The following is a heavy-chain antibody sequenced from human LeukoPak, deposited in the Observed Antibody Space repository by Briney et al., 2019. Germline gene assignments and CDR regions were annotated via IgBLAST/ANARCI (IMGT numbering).Heavy chain of an antibody. Sequence: GGSLRLSCAASGFTFSSYSMSWVRQAPEKGLEWVSSISSGSSYIYSPYYADSVKGRFTGSRDNAKNSLYLQMNSLRAEDTALYYCAKDRSCTNDICHGDFDYWGQGTLVTVSS. CDR1: GFTFSSYS. D-gene: IGHD2-8*01. J-gene: IGHJ4*02. CDR3: AKDRSCTNDICHGDFDY. CDR2: ISSGSSYIYSP. V-gene: IGHV3-21*04.